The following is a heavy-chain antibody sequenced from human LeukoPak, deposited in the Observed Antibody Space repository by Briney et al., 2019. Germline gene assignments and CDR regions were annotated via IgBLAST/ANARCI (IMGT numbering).Heavy chain of an antibody. CDR1: GGTFSSYA. J-gene: IGHJ4*02. CDR3: ATLDHSIAAAGPFDY. Sequence: ASVKVSCKASGGTFSSYAISWVRQAPGQGLEWMGRIIPILGIANYAQKFQGRVTITADKSTSTAYMELSSPRSEDTAVYYCATLDHSIAAAGPFDYWGQGTLVTVSS. D-gene: IGHD6-13*01. CDR2: IIPILGIA. V-gene: IGHV1-69*04.